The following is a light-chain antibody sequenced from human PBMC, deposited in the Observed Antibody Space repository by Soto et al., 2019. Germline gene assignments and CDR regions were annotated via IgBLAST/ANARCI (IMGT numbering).Light chain of an antibody. Sequence: DIQMTQSPSSLSASVGDRVTITCQASQDISNYLNWYQQKPGKAPKLLIHDVFNLETGVPSRFSGSGSGTDFTITISSLQPEDIATYYCQQYGSHPCTFGPGTKVDI. V-gene: IGKV1-33*01. CDR1: QDISNY. J-gene: IGKJ3*01. CDR3: QQYGSHPCT. CDR2: DVF.